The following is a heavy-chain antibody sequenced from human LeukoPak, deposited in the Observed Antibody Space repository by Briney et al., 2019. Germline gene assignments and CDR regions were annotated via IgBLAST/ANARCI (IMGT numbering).Heavy chain of an antibody. CDR2: FDPEDGET. V-gene: IGHV1-24*01. CDR3: ARGQLLAARPTHYYYYMDV. D-gene: IGHD6-6*01. CDR1: GYTLTELS. J-gene: IGHJ6*03. Sequence: ASVKVSCKVSGYTLTELSMHWVRQAPGKGLEWMGGFDPEDGETIYAQKFQGRVTMTEDTSTDTAYMELSSLRSEDTAVYYCARGQLLAARPTHYYYYMDVWGKGTTVTVSS.